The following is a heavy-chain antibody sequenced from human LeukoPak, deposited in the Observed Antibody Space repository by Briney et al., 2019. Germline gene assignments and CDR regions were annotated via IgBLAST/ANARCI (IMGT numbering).Heavy chain of an antibody. D-gene: IGHD3-10*02. CDR2: IIPSWGTT. CDR3: ARGVRRETSEFDS. V-gene: IGHV1-69*13. CDR1: GDAFSATA. J-gene: IGHJ4*02. Sequence: SVKVPCKASGDAFSATAISWVRQAPGQGLEWMGGIIPSWGTTNYAEQFQGRVTITADASTTAAYMELSSLTFEDTAVYYCARGVRRETSEFDSWGQGTLVIVSS.